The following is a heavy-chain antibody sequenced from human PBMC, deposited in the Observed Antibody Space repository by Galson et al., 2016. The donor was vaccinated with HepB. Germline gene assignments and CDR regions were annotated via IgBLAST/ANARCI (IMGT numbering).Heavy chain of an antibody. Sequence: TLSLTCSVSGGSISSGDDYWSWIRQHPGKGLEWIGFISYNGDTHYSPSLKSRVTMSVDKSKNQLSLKLSSVTAADPAVYYCARVGHLDFWSCFYVPPFDYWGQGTLVTVSS. V-gene: IGHV4-31*03. J-gene: IGHJ4*02. CDR3: ARVGHLDFWSCFYVPPFDY. CDR2: ISYNGDT. D-gene: IGHD3-3*01. CDR1: GGSISSGDDY.